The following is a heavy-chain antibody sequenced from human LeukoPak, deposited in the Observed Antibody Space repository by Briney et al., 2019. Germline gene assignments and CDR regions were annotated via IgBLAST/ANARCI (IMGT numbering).Heavy chain of an antibody. CDR2: IYYSGST. CDR3: AKNGQTGFSFDP. J-gene: IGHJ5*02. Sequence: SQTLSLTCTVSGGSISSGGYYWSWIRQHPGKGLEWIGYIYYSGSTYYNPSLKSRVTISADTSKNQFSLRLNSVTAADTAVYHCAKNGQTGFSFDPWGQGTLVTVSS. V-gene: IGHV4-31*03. CDR1: GGSISSGGYY. D-gene: IGHD3-9*01.